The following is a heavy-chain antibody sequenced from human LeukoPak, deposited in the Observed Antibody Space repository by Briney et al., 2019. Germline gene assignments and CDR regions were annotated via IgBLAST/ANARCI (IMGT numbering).Heavy chain of an antibody. J-gene: IGHJ4*02. Sequence: SETLSLTCIVSGGSIRSGSYYWSWIRQPAGTGLEWIGRIYTSGSTNYNPSLKSRVTISVDTSKNQFSLKLSSVTAADTAVYYCARSWDPTRGGQQLAFNYWGQGTLVTVSS. D-gene: IGHD6-13*01. CDR3: ARSWDPTRGGQQLAFNY. CDR1: GGSIRSGSYY. CDR2: IYTSGST. V-gene: IGHV4-61*02.